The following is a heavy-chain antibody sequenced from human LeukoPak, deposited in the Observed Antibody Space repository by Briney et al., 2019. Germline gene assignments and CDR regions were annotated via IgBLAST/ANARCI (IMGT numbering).Heavy chain of an antibody. J-gene: IGHJ5*02. CDR2: IHASGST. V-gene: IGHV4-4*07. Sequence: SETLSLTCTVSGGSISSYYWTWIRQPAGKGPEWIGRIHASGSTNDNPSLKSRVNMSVDTSKNQFSLRLNSVTAADTAVYYCARVTDPRYNWFDPWGQGTLVTVSS. D-gene: IGHD2-21*02. CDR3: ARVTDPRYNWFDP. CDR1: GGSISSYY.